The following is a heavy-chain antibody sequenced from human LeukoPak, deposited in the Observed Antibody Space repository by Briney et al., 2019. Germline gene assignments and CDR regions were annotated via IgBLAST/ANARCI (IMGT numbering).Heavy chain of an antibody. V-gene: IGHV3-23*01. D-gene: IGHD3-10*01. CDR1: GFTFSSYA. CDR3: AKVHDSGNYYYGMDV. J-gene: IGHJ6*02. Sequence: TGGSLRLSCAASGFTFSSYAMSWVRQAPGKGLEWVSGISGRGGSTYYADSVKGRFTISRDDSKNTLYLQMNSLRAEDTAVYYCAKVHDSGNYYYGMDVWGQGTTVTVSS. CDR2: ISGRGGST.